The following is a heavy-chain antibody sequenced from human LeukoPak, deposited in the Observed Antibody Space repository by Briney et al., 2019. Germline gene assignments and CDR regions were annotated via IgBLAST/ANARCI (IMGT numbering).Heavy chain of an antibody. J-gene: IGHJ4*02. V-gene: IGHV3-23*01. Sequence: GGSLRLSCAASGFTFRSCAMTRVRQAPGKELEWVSTITGSGQTAYYSDSVKGRFTTSRDNSKNTLYLEMSSLRAEDTAIYYCAKEVLVVIESYLGKWGQGTLVTVSS. CDR1: GFTFRSCA. CDR2: ITGSGQTA. CDR3: AKEVLVVIESYLGK. D-gene: IGHD3-22*01.